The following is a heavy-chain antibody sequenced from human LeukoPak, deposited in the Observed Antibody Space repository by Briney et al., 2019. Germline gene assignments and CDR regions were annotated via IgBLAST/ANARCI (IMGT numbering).Heavy chain of an antibody. CDR2: IYYRGGT. V-gene: IGHV4-59*08. CDR1: GGSISSYY. J-gene: IGHJ4*02. Sequence: SETLSLTCTVSGGSISSYYWSWIRQPPGKGLEWIGNIYYRGGTNYNPSLKSRLTISVDTSKNQFSLKLSSVTAADAAVYYCATSKLQLFPFDYWGQGTLVTVSS. D-gene: IGHD3-10*01. CDR3: ATSKLQLFPFDY.